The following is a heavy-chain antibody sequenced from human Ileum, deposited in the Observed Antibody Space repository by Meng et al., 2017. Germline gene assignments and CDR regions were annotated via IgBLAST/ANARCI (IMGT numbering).Heavy chain of an antibody. CDR2: GST. CDR1: GTSVSSNNDG. CDR3: ARDHWGSLDY. V-gene: IGHV4-61*01. Sequence: QLSRQASGPGLVRPSDTLSLTCTVSGTSVSSNNDGWGWIRQPPGKGLEWIGYGSTNHNPSLKSRVTISVDTSKNQFFLTLNSVTAADTAIYYCARDHWGSLDYWGQGILVTVSS. J-gene: IGHJ4*02. D-gene: IGHD7-27*01.